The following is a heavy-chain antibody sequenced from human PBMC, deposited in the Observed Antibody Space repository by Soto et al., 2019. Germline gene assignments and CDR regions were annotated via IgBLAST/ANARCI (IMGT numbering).Heavy chain of an antibody. CDR1: GFTFSSYG. J-gene: IGHJ6*02. CDR2: IWYDGSNK. V-gene: IGHV3-33*01. Sequence: GGSLRLSCAASGFTFSSYGMHWVRQAPGKGLEWVAVIWYDGSNKYYADSVKGRFTISRDNSKNTLYLQMNSLRAEDTAVYYCARGGGYDYYYGMDVWGQGTTVTVSS. D-gene: IGHD2-15*01. CDR3: ARGGGYDYYYGMDV.